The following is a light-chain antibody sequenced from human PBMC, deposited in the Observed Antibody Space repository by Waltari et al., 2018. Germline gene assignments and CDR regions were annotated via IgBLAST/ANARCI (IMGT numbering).Light chain of an antibody. Sequence: QSALTQPRSVSGSPGQSVTISGTGSSSDIGAYNYVSWYQQHPGKAPKLMSYDVSERPSGVPERFSGCKSGNTASLTISGLQAEDEADYHCSSYVGTLVFGGGTKLTV. CDR2: DVS. J-gene: IGLJ2*01. CDR3: SSYVGTLV. V-gene: IGLV2-11*01. CDR1: SSDIGAYNY.